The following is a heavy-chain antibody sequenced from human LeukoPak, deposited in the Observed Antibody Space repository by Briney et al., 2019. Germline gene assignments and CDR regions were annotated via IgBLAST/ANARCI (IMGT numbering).Heavy chain of an antibody. J-gene: IGHJ3*02. CDR1: GFTFSSYW. CDR3: ARGSARQDSGYDYGWDAFDI. V-gene: IGHV3-7*01. Sequence: GGSLRLSCAVSGFTFSSYWMSWVRQAPGEGLEWVANIKQDGSEKYYVDSVKGRFTISRDNAKNTLYLQMNSLRAEDTAVYFCARGSARQDSGYDYGWDAFDIWGQGTMVTVSS. CDR2: IKQDGSEK. D-gene: IGHD5-12*01.